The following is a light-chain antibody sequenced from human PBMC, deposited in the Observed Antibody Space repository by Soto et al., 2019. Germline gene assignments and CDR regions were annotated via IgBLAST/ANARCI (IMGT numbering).Light chain of an antibody. V-gene: IGLV2-14*01. Sequence: QSVLNQPASVSGSPGQSITISCTGTSSDVGGYNYVSWYQQHPGKAPKLMIYEVSNRPSGVSNRFSGSKSGNTASLTISGLQAEDEADYYCSSYTSSSTLDYVFGTGTKLTVL. CDR2: EVS. CDR3: SSYTSSSTLDYV. J-gene: IGLJ1*01. CDR1: SSDVGGYNY.